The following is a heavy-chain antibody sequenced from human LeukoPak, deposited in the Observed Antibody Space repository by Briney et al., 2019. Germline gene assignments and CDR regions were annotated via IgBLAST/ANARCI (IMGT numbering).Heavy chain of an antibody. D-gene: IGHD4-17*01. CDR3: ARDPNGDYIGAFDM. V-gene: IGHV3-23*01. Sequence: GGSLRLSCTASGFTFSAYAMMWVRQAPGKGPEWVSAIRGGGGSAFYVDSVKGRFTISRDNSKYTLFLQMNSLRAEDTAVYYCARDPNGDYIGAFDMWGPGTMVTVSS. CDR2: IRGGGGSA. CDR1: GFTFSAYA. J-gene: IGHJ3*02.